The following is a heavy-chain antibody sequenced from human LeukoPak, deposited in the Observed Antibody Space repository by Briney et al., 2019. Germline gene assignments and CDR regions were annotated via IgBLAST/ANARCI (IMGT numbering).Heavy chain of an antibody. V-gene: IGHV4-39*07. CDR1: GGSISSSSYY. CDR3: ARLVVYSSSWYVRGY. J-gene: IGHJ4*02. Sequence: SETLSLTCTVSGGSISSSSYYWGWIRQPPGKGLEWIGSIYYSGSTYYNPSLKSRVTISVDTSKNQFSPKLSSVTAADTAVYYCARLVVYSSSWYVRGYWGQGTLVTVSS. D-gene: IGHD6-13*01. CDR2: IYYSGST.